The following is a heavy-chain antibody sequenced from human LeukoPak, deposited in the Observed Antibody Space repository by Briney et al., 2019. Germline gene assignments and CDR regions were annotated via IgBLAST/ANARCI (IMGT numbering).Heavy chain of an antibody. D-gene: IGHD3-22*01. Sequence: GASVKVSCKASGYTFTGYYMHWVRQAPGQGLEGMGCINPNSGGTNYAQKFQGRVTMTRDTSSTAAYMELSRLRSDDTAVYYCARGRNYYDTSDFYEGDGFDIWDQGTMVTVSS. CDR3: ARGRNYYDTSDFYEGDGFDI. J-gene: IGHJ3*02. CDR2: INPNSGGT. V-gene: IGHV1-2*02. CDR1: GYTFTGYY.